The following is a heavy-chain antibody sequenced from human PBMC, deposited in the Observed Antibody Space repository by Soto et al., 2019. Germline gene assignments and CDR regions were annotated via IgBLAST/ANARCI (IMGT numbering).Heavy chain of an antibody. J-gene: IGHJ4*02. V-gene: IGHV4-59*01. D-gene: IGHD3-10*01. Sequence: QVHLQESGPGLVKPSETLSLTCTVSGGSFSSYFWSWIRQPPGKGLEWMGFVYYTGNTNYDPSLKSRVSISIDTSKNQFSLRLTSVTAADTAMYSCTRGGSLWFGAQDSWGQGTLVTVSS. CDR1: GGSFSSYF. CDR3: TRGGSLWFGAQDS. CDR2: VYYTGNT.